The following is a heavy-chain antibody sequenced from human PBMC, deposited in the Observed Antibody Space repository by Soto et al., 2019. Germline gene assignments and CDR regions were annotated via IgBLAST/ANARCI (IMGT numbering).Heavy chain of an antibody. J-gene: IGHJ4*02. CDR2: INAGNGNT. Sequence: GASVKVSCKASGYTFTSYAMHWVRQAPGQRLEWMGWINAGNGNTKYSQKFQGRVTITRDTSASTAYMELSSLRSEDTAVYYCARGWGYCSGGSCPDSWGQGTLVTVSS. CDR3: ARGWGYCSGGSCPDS. CDR1: GYTFTSYA. D-gene: IGHD2-15*01. V-gene: IGHV1-3*01.